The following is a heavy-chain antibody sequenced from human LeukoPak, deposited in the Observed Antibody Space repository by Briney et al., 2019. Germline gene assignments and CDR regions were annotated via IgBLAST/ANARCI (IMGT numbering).Heavy chain of an antibody. CDR2: ISSSSSYI. CDR1: GFTFSSYS. CDR3: ARVGFRYEHAFDI. D-gene: IGHD2/OR15-2a*01. V-gene: IGHV3-21*01. J-gene: IGHJ3*02. Sequence: GGSLRLSCAASGFTFSSYSMNWVRQAPGKGLEWVSSISSSSSYIYYADSVKGRFTISRDNAKNSLYLQMNSLRAEDTAVYYCARVGFRYEHAFDIWGQGTMVTVSS.